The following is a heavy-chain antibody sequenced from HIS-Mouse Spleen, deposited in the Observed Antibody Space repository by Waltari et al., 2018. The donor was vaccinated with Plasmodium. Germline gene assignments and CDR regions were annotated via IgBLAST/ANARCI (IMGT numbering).Heavy chain of an antibody. J-gene: IGHJ4*02. CDR1: GFTFSSSA. V-gene: IGHV3-30-3*01. CDR3: ARDRRLAFDY. CDR2: ISYDGSNK. D-gene: IGHD2-15*01. Sequence: QVQLVESGGGVVKPGRSLRLSCPASGFTFSSSAMHGIRQAPGKGLEWVAVISYDGSNKYDADSVKGRFTISRDNSKNTLYLQMNSLRAEDTAVYYCARDRRLAFDYWGQGTLVTVSS.